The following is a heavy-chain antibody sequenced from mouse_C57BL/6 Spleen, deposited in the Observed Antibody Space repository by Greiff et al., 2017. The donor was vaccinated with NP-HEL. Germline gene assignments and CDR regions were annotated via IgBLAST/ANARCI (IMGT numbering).Heavy chain of an antibody. V-gene: IGHV1-85*01. CDR1: GYTFTSYD. J-gene: IGHJ2*01. CDR2: IYPRDGST. CDR3: ARGSRPSSYYFDY. Sequence: QVQLKESGPELVKPGASVKLSCKASGYTFTSYDINWVKQRPGQGLEWIGWIYPRDGSTKYNEKFKGKATLTVDTSSSTAYMELHSLTSEDSAVYFCARGSRPSSYYFDYWGQGTTLTVSS.